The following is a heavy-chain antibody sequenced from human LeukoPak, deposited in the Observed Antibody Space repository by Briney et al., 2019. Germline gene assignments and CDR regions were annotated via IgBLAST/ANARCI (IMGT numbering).Heavy chain of an antibody. CDR3: ARSGSDSSGYYYAFQDAFDI. J-gene: IGHJ3*02. CDR2: TRNKVNSFTT. Sequence: GGSLRLSCAASGFTFSVHYMDWVRQAPGKGLEWVGRTRNKVNSFTTDYAASVKGRFTISRDDSKNSLYLQMNSLKTEDTAVYYCARSGSDSSGYYYAFQDAFDIWGQGTMVTVSS. D-gene: IGHD3-22*01. CDR1: GFTFSVHY. V-gene: IGHV3-72*01.